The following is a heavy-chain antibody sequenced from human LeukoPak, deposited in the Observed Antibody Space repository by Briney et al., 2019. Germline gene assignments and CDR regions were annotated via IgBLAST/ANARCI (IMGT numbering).Heavy chain of an antibody. CDR2: VYYSGST. V-gene: IGHV4-30-4*08. CDR3: ARSGLYYFDY. J-gene: IGHJ4*02. Sequence: SETLSLTCSVSGGSISSGDYYNSDDYYWSWIRQPPGKGLEWIGYVYYSGSTYYNPSLKSRVTISVDTSKNQFSLKLSSVTAADTAIYYCARSGLYYFDYWGQGTLVTVSS. CDR1: GGSISSGDYYNSDDYY.